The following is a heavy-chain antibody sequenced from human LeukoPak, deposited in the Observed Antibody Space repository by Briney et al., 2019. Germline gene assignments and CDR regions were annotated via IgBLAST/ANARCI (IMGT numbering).Heavy chain of an antibody. V-gene: IGHV4-59*08. CDR3: GRQVGAYGLAADY. D-gene: IGHD1-26*01. CDR1: SDSINRDS. J-gene: IGHJ4*02. CDR2: ISYSGTT. Sequence: SETLSLTCTVSSDSINRDSWSWVRQPPGTGLEWIGNISYSGTTNYNPSLKSRITMSVDTSKNQISLKLYSVTAADSAVYYCGRQVGAYGLAADYWGQGTLVTVSS.